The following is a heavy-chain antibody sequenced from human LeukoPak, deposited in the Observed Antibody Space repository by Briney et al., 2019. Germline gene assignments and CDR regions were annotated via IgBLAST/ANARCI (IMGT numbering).Heavy chain of an antibody. CDR3: ARRDDYGDY. J-gene: IGHJ4*02. Sequence: GESLRISCKGSGYRFTSYWITWVRQMPGKGLEWMGKIDPSDSYTNYSPSSQGHVTISADKSISTAYLQWSSLKASDPAMYYCARRDDYGDYWGQGTLVTVSS. CDR1: GYRFTSYW. CDR2: IDPSDSYT. V-gene: IGHV5-10-1*01.